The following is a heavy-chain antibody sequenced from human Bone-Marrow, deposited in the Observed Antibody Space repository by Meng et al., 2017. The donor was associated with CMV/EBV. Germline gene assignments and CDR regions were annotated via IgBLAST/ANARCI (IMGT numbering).Heavy chain of an antibody. J-gene: IGHJ4*02. CDR3: ARNGPTYCSSTSCSLDPFDY. D-gene: IGHD2-2*01. V-gene: IGHV4-34*01. Sequence: GSLRLSCAASGFTFSSYAMSWVRQPPGKGLEWIGEIDHSGSTNYHPSLKSRVTISVDTSKNQFSLKLSSVTAADTAVYYCARNGPTYCSSTSCSLDPFDYWGQGTLVTVSS. CDR1: GFTFSSYA. CDR2: IDHSGST.